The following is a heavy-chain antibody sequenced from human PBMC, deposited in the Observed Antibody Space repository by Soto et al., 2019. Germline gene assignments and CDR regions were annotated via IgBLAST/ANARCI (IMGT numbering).Heavy chain of an antibody. V-gene: IGHV3-33*01. CDR3: ARDLSYLEWNYYGMDV. CDR1: GFTFSNYA. J-gene: IGHJ6*02. D-gene: IGHD3-3*01. Sequence: QVQLVESGGGVVQPGRSLRLSCAASGFTFSNYAMHWVRQAPGKGLEWVAGTWYDGNKKYYIDSVKGRFTISRDNSMDTLYLQMNGLRVEDTAVYYCARDLSYLEWNYYGMDVWGQGTTVTVSS. CDR2: TWYDGNKK.